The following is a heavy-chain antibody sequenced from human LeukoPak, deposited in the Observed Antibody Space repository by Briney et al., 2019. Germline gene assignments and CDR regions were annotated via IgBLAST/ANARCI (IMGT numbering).Heavy chain of an antibody. Sequence: SSVKVSCKGSGGTFSSYGISWVRQAPGQGLEWMGGIISIFSSPHYAQTFQRRLTITAHESTSTAYMELSSLRSEDTAVYYCASTNWNDVNWFDPWGQGTLVTVSS. D-gene: IGHD1-1*01. CDR2: IISIFSSP. J-gene: IGHJ5*02. V-gene: IGHV1-69*01. CDR1: GGTFSSYG. CDR3: ASTNWNDVNWFDP.